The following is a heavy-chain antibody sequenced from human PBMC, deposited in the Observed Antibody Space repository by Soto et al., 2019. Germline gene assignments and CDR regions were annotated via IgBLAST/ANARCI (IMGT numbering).Heavy chain of an antibody. CDR2: ISGSGGST. CDR1: GFTFSSYA. Sequence: GGSLRLSCAASGFTFSSYAMSWVRQAPGKGLEWVSAISGSGGSTYYADSVKGRFTISRDNSKNTLYLQMNSLRAEDTAVYYCAKAHYQYGSGSRRPGWFDPWGQGTLVTVSS. CDR3: AKAHYQYGSGSRRPGWFDP. V-gene: IGHV3-23*01. D-gene: IGHD3-10*01. J-gene: IGHJ5*02.